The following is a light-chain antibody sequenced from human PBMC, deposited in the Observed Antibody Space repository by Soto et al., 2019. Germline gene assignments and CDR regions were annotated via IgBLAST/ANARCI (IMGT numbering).Light chain of an antibody. CDR1: QSISSY. J-gene: IGKJ2*01. CDR2: AAS. V-gene: IGKV1-39*01. Sequence: DIQMTQSPSSLSASVGDRVTITCRASQSISSYLNWYQQKPGKAPKLVIYAASSLQSGVPSRFRGSGSGTDFTLTNSSLQPEDFATYHCQHTYSTPYTCGQGTKMEI. CDR3: QHTYSTPYT.